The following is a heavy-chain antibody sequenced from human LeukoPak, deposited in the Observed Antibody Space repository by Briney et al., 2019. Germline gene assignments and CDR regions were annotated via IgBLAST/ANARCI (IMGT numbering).Heavy chain of an antibody. V-gene: IGHV4-59*01. CDR2: IYYSGST. D-gene: IGHD2-2*01. J-gene: IGHJ4*02. CDR1: GGSISSYY. Sequence: PSETLSLTCTVSGGSISSYYWSWIRQPPGKGLEWIGYIYYSGSTNYNPSLKSRVTISVDTSKNQFSLKLSSVTAADTAVYYCARADCSSTSCYPFDCWGQGTLVTVSS. CDR3: ARADCSSTSCYPFDC.